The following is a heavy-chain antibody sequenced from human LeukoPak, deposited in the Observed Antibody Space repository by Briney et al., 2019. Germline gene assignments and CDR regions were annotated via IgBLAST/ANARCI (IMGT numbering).Heavy chain of an antibody. D-gene: IGHD1-1*01. CDR3: ARERRNWRSWDAFDI. CDR2: IWYDGSNK. V-gene: IGHV3-33*01. CDR1: GFTFSSYG. Sequence: SGGALGLSCAASGFTFSSYGMHWGRQAPGKGLEWVAVIWYDGSNKYYADSVKGRFTISRDNSKNTLYLQMNSLRAEDTAVYYCARERRNWRSWDAFDIWGQGTMVTVSS. J-gene: IGHJ3*02.